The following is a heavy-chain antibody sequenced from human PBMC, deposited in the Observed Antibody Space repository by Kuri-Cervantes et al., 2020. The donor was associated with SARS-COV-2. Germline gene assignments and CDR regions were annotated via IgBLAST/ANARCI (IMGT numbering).Heavy chain of an antibody. Sequence: ESLMISCAASGFTFSSYSMNWVRQAPGKGLECVSSISSSSSYIYYADSVKGRFTISRDNAKNSLYLQMNSLRAEDTAVYYCASLTGFNWFDPWGQGTLVTVSS. J-gene: IGHJ5*02. D-gene: IGHD3-10*01. CDR2: ISSSSSYI. V-gene: IGHV3-21*01. CDR1: GFTFSSYS. CDR3: ASLTGFNWFDP.